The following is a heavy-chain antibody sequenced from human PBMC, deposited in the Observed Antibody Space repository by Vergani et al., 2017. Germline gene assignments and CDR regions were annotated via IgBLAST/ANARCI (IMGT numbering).Heavy chain of an antibody. V-gene: IGHV1-18*01. D-gene: IGHD1-26*01. Sequence: QVHLVQSGAEVKKPGASVKVSCKASVYTFTSYGISLVRQAPGQGLEWMGWISTYNGNTNSAQKLQGRVTMTTDTSTSTAYMEMRSLRSDDTAVYYCATTVGATQYYWGQGTLVTVSS. CDR2: ISTYNGNT. CDR3: ATTVGATQYY. CDR1: VYTFTSYG. J-gene: IGHJ4*02.